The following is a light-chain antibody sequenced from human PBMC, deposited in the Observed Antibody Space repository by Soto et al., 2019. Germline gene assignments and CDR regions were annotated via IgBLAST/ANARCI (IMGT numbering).Light chain of an antibody. J-gene: IGLJ2*01. Sequence: QSVLTQPASVSGSPGQSITISCTGTSSDVGGYDYVSWYQQHPGKAPXLMFYXVSNRPSGVSXXFXGXXXXXTXXXXXXGLQAEDEADYYCSSYTSSSTPVFGGGTKVTVL. CDR1: SSDVGGYDY. CDR2: XVS. CDR3: SSYTSSSTPV. V-gene: IGLV2-14*01.